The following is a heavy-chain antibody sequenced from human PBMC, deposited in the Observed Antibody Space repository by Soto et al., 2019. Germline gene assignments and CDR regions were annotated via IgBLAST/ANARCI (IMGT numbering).Heavy chain of an antibody. Sequence: EVQLVESGGGLVKPGGSLRLSCAASGFTFSSYSMNWVHQAPGKGLEWVSSISSSSSYIYYADSVKGRFTISRDNAKNSLYLQMNSLRAEDTAVYYCARDAIVGATPIDYWGQGTLVTVSS. J-gene: IGHJ4*02. CDR1: GFTFSSYS. CDR2: ISSSSSYI. CDR3: ARDAIVGATPIDY. D-gene: IGHD1-26*01. V-gene: IGHV3-21*01.